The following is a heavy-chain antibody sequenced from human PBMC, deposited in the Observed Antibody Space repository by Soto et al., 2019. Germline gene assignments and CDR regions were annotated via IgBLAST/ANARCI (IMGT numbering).Heavy chain of an antibody. Sequence: GASVKVYCKASGGTFSSYAISWVRQAPGQGLEWMGGIIPIFGTANYAQKFHGRVTIVADESTTTVYMELSSLKSEDTAVYYCATSVGIAPTGEDGMDVWGQGTSVTVSS. D-gene: IGHD2-8*02. J-gene: IGHJ6*02. CDR3: ATSVGIAPTGEDGMDV. CDR1: GGTFSSYA. CDR2: IIPIFGTA. V-gene: IGHV1-69*01.